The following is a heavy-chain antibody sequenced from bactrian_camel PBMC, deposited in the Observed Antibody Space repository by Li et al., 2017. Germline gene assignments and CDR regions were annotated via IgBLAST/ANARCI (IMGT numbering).Heavy chain of an antibody. CDR2: ISRSGAA. D-gene: IGHD4*01. CDR3: AGRYSDYIGSEYAY. V-gene: IGHV3S40*01. CDR1: GFPFSLYD. J-gene: IGHJ4*01. Sequence: GLVQPGGSLRLSCAASGFPFSLYDMSWVRQAPGKALEWVSRISRSGAAYYADSVKGRFTISKNLKTPYLEMNSLKTEDTAVYYCAGRYSDYIGSEYAYWGRGTQVTVS.